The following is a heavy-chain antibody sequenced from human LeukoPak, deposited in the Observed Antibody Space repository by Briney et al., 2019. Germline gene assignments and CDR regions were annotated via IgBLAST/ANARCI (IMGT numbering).Heavy chain of an antibody. J-gene: IGHJ4*02. Sequence: LSLTCAVCGGSFSGDYWNWIRQPPGKGLEWVSYISSSRPTIYYTDSVRGRFTVSRDNAKNSLYLHMNSLRAEDTAVYYCVRGGNYDSSNDSANYWGQGTLVTVSS. CDR2: ISSSRPTI. V-gene: IGHV3-11*04. CDR3: VRGGNYDSSNDSANY. CDR1: GGSFSGDY. D-gene: IGHD3-22*01.